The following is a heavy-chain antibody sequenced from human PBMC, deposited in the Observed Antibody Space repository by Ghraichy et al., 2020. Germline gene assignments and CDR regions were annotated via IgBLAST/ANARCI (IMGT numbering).Heavy chain of an antibody. CDR3: AKDRVLSSSGKSAFDY. D-gene: IGHD6-25*01. Sequence: LSLTCAGSGFTFSSYAMSWVRQSPGKGLEWVSAISGSGDTTYYVDSVQGRFTISRDNSKNTLYLQMNGLRAEDTAVYSCAKDRVLSSSGKSAFDYWGQGTLVTVSS. V-gene: IGHV3-23*01. CDR2: ISGSGDTT. CDR1: GFTFSSYA. J-gene: IGHJ4*02.